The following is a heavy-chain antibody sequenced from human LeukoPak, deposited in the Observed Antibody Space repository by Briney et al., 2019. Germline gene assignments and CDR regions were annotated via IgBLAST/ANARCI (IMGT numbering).Heavy chain of an antibody. D-gene: IGHD5-24*01. Sequence: RRASVKVSCKASGGTFSSYAISWVRQAPGQGLEWMGRIIPILGIANYAQKFQGRVTITADKSTSTAYMELSSLRSEDTAVYYCAREGDGYINGNFDYWGQGTLVTVSS. V-gene: IGHV1-69*04. CDR2: IIPILGIA. CDR1: GGTFSSYA. J-gene: IGHJ4*02. CDR3: AREGDGYINGNFDY.